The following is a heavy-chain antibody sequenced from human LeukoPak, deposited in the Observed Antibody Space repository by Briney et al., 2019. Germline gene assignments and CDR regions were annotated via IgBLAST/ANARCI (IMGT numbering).Heavy chain of an antibody. CDR2: INPNSGGT. V-gene: IGHV1-2*02. CDR1: GYTFTGYY. J-gene: IGHJ3*02. D-gene: IGHD3-22*01. Sequence: ASVKVSCKASGYTFTGYYMHWVRQAPGQGLEWMGWINPNSGGTNYAQKFQGRVTMTRDTSISTAYMELSRLRSDDTAVYYCARVTTMIVVDAFDIWGQGTMVTVSS. CDR3: ARVTTMIVVDAFDI.